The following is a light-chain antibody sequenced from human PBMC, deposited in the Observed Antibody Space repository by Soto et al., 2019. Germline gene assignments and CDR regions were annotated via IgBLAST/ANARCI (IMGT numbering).Light chain of an antibody. CDR1: QGVSSS. CDR2: GAS. CDR3: QHYGSSPGLT. J-gene: IGKJ4*01. Sequence: EILLTQYAATLSLSAGQRATLSCRASQGVSSSLAWHQQKPGQAPRLLIYGASNRATGIPDRFSGSGSGTDFTLTISRLESEDFAVYYCQHYGSSPGLTFAGGTKVDIK. V-gene: IGKV3-20*01.